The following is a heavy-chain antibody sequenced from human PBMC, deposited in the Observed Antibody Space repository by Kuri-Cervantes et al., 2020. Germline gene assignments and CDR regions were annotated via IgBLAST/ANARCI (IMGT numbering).Heavy chain of an antibody. V-gene: IGHV4-38-2*01. J-gene: IGHJ5*02. CDR3: ARRDPPHIAAAGTGGWFDP. CDR1: GYSISSGYY. Sequence: SETLSLTCAVSGYSISSGYYWGWIRQPPGKGLEWIGSIYHSGSTYYNPSLKSRVTISVDTSKNQFSLKLSSVTAADTAVYYCARRDPPHIAAAGTGGWFDPWGQGTLVTVSS. D-gene: IGHD6-13*01. CDR2: IYHSGST.